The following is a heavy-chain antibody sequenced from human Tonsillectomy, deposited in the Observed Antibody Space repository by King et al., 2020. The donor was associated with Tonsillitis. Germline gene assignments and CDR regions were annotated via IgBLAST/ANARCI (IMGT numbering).Heavy chain of an antibody. D-gene: IGHD3-3*01. CDR2: ISSNGGST. CDR3: VGGYNCWSGSSNWFDP. V-gene: IGHV3-64D*06. Sequence: DVQLVESGGGLVQPGGSLRLSCSASGFTLSSFAMHWVRQAPGKGREYVSSISSNGGSTHYADSVGGRFTVSRDNSNNTVYLQMNTLRTEETAVYHWVGGYNCWSGSSNWFDPWGQGTLVTVSS. CDR1: GFTLSSFA. J-gene: IGHJ5*02.